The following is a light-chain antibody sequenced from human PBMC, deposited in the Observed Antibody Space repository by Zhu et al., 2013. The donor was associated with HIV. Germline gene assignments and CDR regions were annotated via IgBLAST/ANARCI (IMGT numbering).Light chain of an antibody. Sequence: DIQMTQSPSTLSASVGDRVTITCRASQTIGTWLAWYQQRPGKGPRLLIFDASVLETGVPSRFSGSGSGTDFTLTVSSLQPDDSATYHCQQYDTDPYTFGQGTKLEI. V-gene: IGKV1-5*01. J-gene: IGKJ2*01. CDR1: QTIGTW. CDR2: DAS. CDR3: QQYDTDPYT.